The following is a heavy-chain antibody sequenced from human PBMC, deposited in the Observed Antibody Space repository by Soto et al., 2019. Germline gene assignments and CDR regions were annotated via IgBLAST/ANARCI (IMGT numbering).Heavy chain of an antibody. D-gene: IGHD6-6*01. V-gene: IGHV3-23*01. CDR2: IRGSGGGT. CDR3: ARGRYSRSYSVDY. CDR1: GFTFSTYA. J-gene: IGHJ4*02. Sequence: WGSLRLSCAASGFTFSTYAMSWVRQAPGKGLEWVSAIRGSGGGTYYADSVKGRFTISRDNSKNTLYLQMNSLRAEDTAVYYCARGRYSRSYSVDYWGPGTLVTVSS.